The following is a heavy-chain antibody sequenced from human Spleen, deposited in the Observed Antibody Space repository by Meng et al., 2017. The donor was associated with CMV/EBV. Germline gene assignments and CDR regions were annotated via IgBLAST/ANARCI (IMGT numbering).Heavy chain of an antibody. CDR2: ISYDGSNK. CDR3: VKCDLVTWRSLAVPGGE. Sequence: GGSLRLSCAASGFTFSSYAMHWVRQAPGKGLEWVAVISYDGSNKYYADSVKGRFTISRDNSKNPLYLQMLGLRAEDTAVYFCVKCDLVTWRSLAVPGGEWGQGTLVTVSS. D-gene: IGHD6-19*01. V-gene: IGHV3-30*04. J-gene: IGHJ4*02. CDR1: GFTFSSYA.